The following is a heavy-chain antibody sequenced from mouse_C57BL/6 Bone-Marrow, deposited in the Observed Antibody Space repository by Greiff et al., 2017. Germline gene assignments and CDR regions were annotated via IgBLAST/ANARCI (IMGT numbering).Heavy chain of an antibody. D-gene: IGHD2-1*01. CDR1: GYTFTSYW. CDR3: ARYGNYAGFAY. V-gene: IGHV1-69*01. Sequence: QVQLQQPGAELVMPGASVKLSCKASGYTFTSYWMHWVKQRPGQGLEWIGEIDPSDSYPNYNQKFKGKSTLTVDKSSSTAYMQLSSLTSEDSAVYYCARYGNYAGFAYWGQGTLVTVSA. J-gene: IGHJ3*01. CDR2: IDPSDSYP.